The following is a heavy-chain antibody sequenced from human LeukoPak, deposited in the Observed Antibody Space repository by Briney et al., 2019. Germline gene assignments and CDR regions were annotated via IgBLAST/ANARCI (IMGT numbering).Heavy chain of an antibody. CDR3: TRGPNYYGSGRSWFDP. J-gene: IGHJ5*02. Sequence: ASVKVSCKASGYTFTGYYMHWVRQAPGQGLEWMGWINPNTGGTNFAQKFQGRVALTRDTSIRTVYMELSRLNSDDTAVYFCTRGPNYYGSGRSWFDPWGQGTLVTVSS. CDR1: GYTFTGYY. V-gene: IGHV1-2*02. D-gene: IGHD3-10*01. CDR2: INPNTGGT.